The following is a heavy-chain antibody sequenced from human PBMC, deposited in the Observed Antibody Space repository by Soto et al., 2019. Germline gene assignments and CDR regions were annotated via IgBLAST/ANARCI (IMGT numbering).Heavy chain of an antibody. V-gene: IGHV3-21*01. Sequence: EVQLVESGGGLVKPGGSLRLSCAASGFTFSSYSMNWVRQAPGKGLEWVSSISSSSSYIYYADSVKGRFTISRDNAKNALYLQMTSLRAEDTAVYYCASYSSSWYGVDYWGQGTLVTVSS. CDR1: GFTFSSYS. J-gene: IGHJ4*02. CDR2: ISSSSSYI. CDR3: ASYSSSWYGVDY. D-gene: IGHD6-13*01.